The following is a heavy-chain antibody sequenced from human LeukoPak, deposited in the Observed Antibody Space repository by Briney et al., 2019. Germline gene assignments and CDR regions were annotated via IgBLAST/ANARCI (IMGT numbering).Heavy chain of an antibody. D-gene: IGHD5-12*01. CDR3: ARHDSGYDLDF. J-gene: IGHJ4*02. CDR2: LSYSGST. Sequence: ASETLSLNCSVSGASISSYYWSWILQPPGKGLEWIGYLSYSGSTYYNPSLKSRVSISVDTSKNQFSLRLRSVTAADTALYYCARHDSGYDLDFWGQGTLVTVSS. CDR1: GASISSYY. V-gene: IGHV4-59*08.